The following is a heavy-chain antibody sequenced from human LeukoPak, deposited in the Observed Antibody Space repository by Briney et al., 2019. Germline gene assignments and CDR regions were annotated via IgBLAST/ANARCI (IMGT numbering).Heavy chain of an antibody. Sequence: QPGRSLRLSCAASGFTFSSYGMHWVRQAPGKGLEWVAVIWYDGSNKYYADSVKGRFTISRDNSKNTLYLQMNCLRAEDTAVYYCARDGSSGWYWVDYWGQGTLVTVSS. CDR1: GFTFSSYG. CDR2: IWYDGSNK. CDR3: ARDGSSGWYWVDY. D-gene: IGHD6-19*01. V-gene: IGHV3-33*01. J-gene: IGHJ4*02.